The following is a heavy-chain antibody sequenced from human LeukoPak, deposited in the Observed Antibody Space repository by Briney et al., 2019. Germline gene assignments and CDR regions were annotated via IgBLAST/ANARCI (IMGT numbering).Heavy chain of an antibody. CDR2: INSDGSST. D-gene: IGHD2-2*01. V-gene: IGHV3-74*01. CDR1: GFTFSSYW. Sequence: GGALRLSCASTGFTFSSYWRHCVRQAPGKGLVWVSRINSDGSSTNYADSVKGRFTISRDNAKNTLYMQMNSLRGEDTAVYYCAREGGIVVPILGGGNYFDYWGQGTLVTVSS. J-gene: IGHJ4*02. CDR3: AREGGIVVPILGGGNYFDY.